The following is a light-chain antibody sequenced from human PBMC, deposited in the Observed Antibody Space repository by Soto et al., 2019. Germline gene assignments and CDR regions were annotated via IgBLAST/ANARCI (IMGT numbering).Light chain of an antibody. J-gene: IGKJ5*01. CDR2: DAS. CDR3: QHYNSYSEA. CDR1: QSISVS. V-gene: IGKV1-5*01. Sequence: IKMTQSPSTLSASVGDTVTITCRASQSISVSLAWYQQKPGKAPNILIYDASTLQGGVPSRFSGSGSGTEFTLTISSLQPDDFATYYCQHYNSYSEAFGQGTRLEI.